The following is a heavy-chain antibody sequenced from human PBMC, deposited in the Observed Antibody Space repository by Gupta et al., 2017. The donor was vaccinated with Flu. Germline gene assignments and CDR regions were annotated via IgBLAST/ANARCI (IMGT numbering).Heavy chain of an antibody. Sequence: QVQLVESGGGLVKPGGSLRLSCAASGFTFSDYYMSWIRQAPGKGLEWVSYISSSSSYTNDADAVKGRFTISRDNAKNSLYLQMNSLRAEDTAVYYCAREVDSGSYNFDYWGQGTLVTVSS. CDR1: GFTFSDYY. J-gene: IGHJ4*02. CDR2: ISSSSSYT. D-gene: IGHD1-26*01. CDR3: AREVDSGSYNFDY. V-gene: IGHV3-11*05.